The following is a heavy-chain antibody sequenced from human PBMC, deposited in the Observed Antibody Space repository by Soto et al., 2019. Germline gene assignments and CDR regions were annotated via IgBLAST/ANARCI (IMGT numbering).Heavy chain of an antibody. CDR2: ISYDGSNK. Sequence: QVQLVESGGGVVQPGRSLRLSCAASGFTFSSYGMHWVRQAPGKGLEWVAVISYDGSNKYYADSVKGRFTISRDNSKNTLYLQMNSLRAEDTAVYYCARPPGSGSSNWFDPWGQGTLVTVSS. CDR1: GFTFSSYG. J-gene: IGHJ5*02. CDR3: ARPPGSGSSNWFDP. D-gene: IGHD3-10*01. V-gene: IGHV3-30*19.